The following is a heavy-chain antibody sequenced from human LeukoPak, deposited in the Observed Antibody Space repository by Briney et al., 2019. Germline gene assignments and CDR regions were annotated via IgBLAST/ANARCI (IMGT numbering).Heavy chain of an antibody. D-gene: IGHD3-10*01. J-gene: IGHJ4*02. CDR1: GFTFSTYS. V-gene: IGHV3-48*01. CDR2: ISSTGNTI. CDR3: ARDLSMVRGVFDY. Sequence: GGSLRLSCAASGFTFSTYSMNWVRQAPGKGLEWVSYISSTGNTIYYADSVKGRFTISRDSAKNSLYLQMDSLRAEDTAVYYCARDLSMVRGVFDYWGQGTLVTVSS.